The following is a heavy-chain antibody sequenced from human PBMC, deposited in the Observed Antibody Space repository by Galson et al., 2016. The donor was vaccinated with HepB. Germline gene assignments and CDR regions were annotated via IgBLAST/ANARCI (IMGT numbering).Heavy chain of an antibody. CDR1: GFTFSNYA. J-gene: IGHJ4*02. Sequence: SLRLSCAASGFTFSNYAISWVRQAPGKGLEWVSVISSYTGTTDYADSVKGRFTISRDNSKNTLFLQMNSLRAEDTATYYCAKDGAMYGSCTSTSCSSYSDYWGQGTLVTVSS. CDR2: ISSYTGTT. CDR3: AKDGAMYGSCTSTSCSSYSDY. D-gene: IGHD2-2*01. V-gene: IGHV3-23*01.